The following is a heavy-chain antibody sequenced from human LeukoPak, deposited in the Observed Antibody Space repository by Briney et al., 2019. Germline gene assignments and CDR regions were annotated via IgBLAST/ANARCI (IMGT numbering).Heavy chain of an antibody. CDR1: GFTFSSYA. V-gene: IGHV3-30*04. Sequence: GGSLRLSCAASGFTFSSYAMHWIRQAPGEGLEWVAVISYDGSNKYYADSVKGRFTISRDNSKNTLCLQMNSLRAEDTAVYYCARAPGYSGYDGLDYWGQGTLVTVST. J-gene: IGHJ4*02. CDR3: ARAPGYSGYDGLDY. CDR2: ISYDGSNK. D-gene: IGHD5-12*01.